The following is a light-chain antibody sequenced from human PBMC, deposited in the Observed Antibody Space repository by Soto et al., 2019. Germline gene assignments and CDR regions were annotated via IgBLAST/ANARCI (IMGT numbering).Light chain of an antibody. CDR2: AAS. Sequence: DIQMTQSPSSLSASVGDRVTITCRASQTIGIYLNWYQQKPKTAPKLLIFAASILQRGVPSRFSGSGSGTDFTLTISTLQPEDVAIYYCQQSYSTPPYTVGQGTKMEIK. CDR1: QTIGIY. CDR3: QQSYSTPPYT. J-gene: IGKJ2*01. V-gene: IGKV1-39*01.